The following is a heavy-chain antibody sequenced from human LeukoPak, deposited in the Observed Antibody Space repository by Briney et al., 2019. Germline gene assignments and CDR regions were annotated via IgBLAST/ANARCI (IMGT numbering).Heavy chain of an antibody. CDR2: IKQDGSEK. J-gene: IGHJ5*02. D-gene: IGHD3-10*01. CDR3: ARDTLWFGELPWFDP. V-gene: IGHV3-7*01. CDR1: GFTYSSYW. Sequence: GGSLRLSCAASGFTYSSYWMSWVRQAPGKGLEWVANIKQDGSEKYYVDSVKGRFTISRDNAKNSLYLQMNSLRAEDTAVYYCARDTLWFGELPWFDPWGQGTLVTVSS.